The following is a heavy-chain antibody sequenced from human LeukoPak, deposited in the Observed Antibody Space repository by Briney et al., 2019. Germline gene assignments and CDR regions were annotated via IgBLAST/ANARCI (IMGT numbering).Heavy chain of an antibody. J-gene: IGHJ4*02. CDR2: INPTGDST. V-gene: IGHV1-46*01. D-gene: IGHD2-2*01. Sequence: EASVKVSCKASGYTFTNYYIHWVRQAPGQGLEWMGIINPTGDSTTYAQKFQGRVTMTRDTSTNTVYMELSSLRSDDTAVYYCARHPSPQLHHFDYWDQGTLVTVSS. CDR3: ARHPSPQLHHFDY. CDR1: GYTFTNYY.